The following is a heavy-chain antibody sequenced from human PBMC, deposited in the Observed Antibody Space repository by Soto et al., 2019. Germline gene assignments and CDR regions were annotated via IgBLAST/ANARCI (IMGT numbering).Heavy chain of an antibody. Sequence: ASVKVSCKASGYTFTSYGISWVRQAPGQGLEWMGWISAYNGNTNYAQKLQGRVTMTTDTSTSTAYMELRSLRSDDTAVYYCASSISGSPSPPVYGMDVWGQGTTVTVSS. D-gene: IGHD3-10*01. CDR3: ASSISGSPSPPVYGMDV. V-gene: IGHV1-18*01. CDR1: GYTFTSYG. J-gene: IGHJ6*02. CDR2: ISAYNGNT.